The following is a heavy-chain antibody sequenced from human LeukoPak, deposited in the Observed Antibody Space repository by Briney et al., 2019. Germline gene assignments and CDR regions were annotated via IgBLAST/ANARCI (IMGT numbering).Heavy chain of an antibody. CDR1: GGSISSYY. Sequence: SETLSLTCTVSGGSISSYYRSWIRQPPGKGLEWIGYIYYSGSTNYNPSLKSRVTISVDTSKNQFSLKLSSVTAADTAVYYCARDVAAAGTPRSDAFDIWGQGTMVTVSS. CDR3: ARDVAAAGTPRSDAFDI. D-gene: IGHD6-13*01. J-gene: IGHJ3*02. V-gene: IGHV4-59*01. CDR2: IYYSGST.